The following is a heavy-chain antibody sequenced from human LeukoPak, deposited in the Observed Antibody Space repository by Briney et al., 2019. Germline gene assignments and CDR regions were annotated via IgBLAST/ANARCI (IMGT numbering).Heavy chain of an antibody. D-gene: IGHD6-19*01. V-gene: IGHV4-39*07. J-gene: IGHJ4*02. Sequence: PSETLSLTCTVSGGSISSSSYYWGWIRQPPGKGLEWIGSIYYSGSTCYNPSLKSRVTISVDTSKNQFSLKLSSVTAADTAVYYCADVLAGTVIYWGQGTLVTVSS. CDR2: IYYSGST. CDR1: GGSISSSSYY. CDR3: ADVLAGTVIY.